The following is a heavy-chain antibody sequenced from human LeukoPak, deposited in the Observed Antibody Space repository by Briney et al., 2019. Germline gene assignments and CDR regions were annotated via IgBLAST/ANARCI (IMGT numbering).Heavy chain of an antibody. CDR1: GYTFTSYY. V-gene: IGHV1-46*01. CDR2: INPSGCSA. CDR3: ARDSKTSSLADP. Sequence: GASVKVSCKASGYTFTSYYIHWVRQAPGQGLEWMGMINPSGCSARYAQKFVGRVTSTRDRSTSPVYMEPGGQRAEGTAVYYSARDSKTSSLADPWGQGTLGTVSS. J-gene: IGHJ5*02. D-gene: IGHD2-2*01.